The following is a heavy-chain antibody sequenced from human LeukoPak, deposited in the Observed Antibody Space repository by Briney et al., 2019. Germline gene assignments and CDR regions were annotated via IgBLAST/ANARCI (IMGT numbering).Heavy chain of an antibody. CDR2: ISYDGSNK. Sequence: PGGSLRLSCAASGFTFSSYGMHWVRQAPGNGLEWVAVISYDGSNKYYADSVKGRFTISRDNSKNTLYLQMNSLRAEDPAVYYCAKGSSVAGPIDYWGQGTLVTVSS. CDR3: AKGSSVAGPIDY. CDR1: GFTFSSYG. V-gene: IGHV3-30*18. D-gene: IGHD6-19*01. J-gene: IGHJ4*02.